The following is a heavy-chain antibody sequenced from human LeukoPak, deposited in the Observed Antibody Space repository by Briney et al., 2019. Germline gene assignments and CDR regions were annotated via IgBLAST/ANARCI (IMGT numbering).Heavy chain of an antibody. D-gene: IGHD6-19*01. J-gene: IGHJ4*02. CDR1: GFTFSSYG. CDR3: ARDLSSGWTPYFDY. CDR2: IWYDGSNK. V-gene: IGHV3-33*01. Sequence: PGGSLRPSCAASGFTFSSYGMHWVRQAPGKGLEGVAVIWYDGSNKYYADSVKGRFTISRDNSKNTLYLQMNSLRAEDTAVYYCARDLSSGWTPYFDYWGQGTLVTVSS.